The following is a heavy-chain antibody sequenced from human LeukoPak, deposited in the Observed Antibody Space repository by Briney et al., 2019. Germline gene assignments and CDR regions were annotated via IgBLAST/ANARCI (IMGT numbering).Heavy chain of an antibody. Sequence: ASVKVSCKASGYTFTSYGISWVRQAPGQGLEWMGWISAYNGNTNYAQKLQGRVTMTTDTSTSTAYMELRSLRSDDTAVYYCARAIGVGCSSTSCYTFFDYWGQGTLVTVSS. CDR2: ISAYNGNT. CDR1: GYTFTSYG. D-gene: IGHD2-2*02. J-gene: IGHJ4*02. V-gene: IGHV1-18*01. CDR3: ARAIGVGCSSTSCYTFFDY.